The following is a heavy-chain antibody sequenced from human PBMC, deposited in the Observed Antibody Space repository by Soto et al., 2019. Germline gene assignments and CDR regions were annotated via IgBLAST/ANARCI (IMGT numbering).Heavy chain of an antibody. CDR2: IYFSGFT. CDR3: AXHTYQLPLXXXDH. D-gene: IGHD2-21*01. Sequence: PSETLALTCTVSVGAINGATSYWDWFRQPPGKGLGWIGSIYFSGFTYSKPSLKSRVTISLGTSKNQFSLKLSSVTAEDTAVYFCAXHTYQLPLXXXDHXGEGALVTVSS. J-gene: IGHJ4*02. CDR1: VGAINGATSY. V-gene: IGHV4-39*01.